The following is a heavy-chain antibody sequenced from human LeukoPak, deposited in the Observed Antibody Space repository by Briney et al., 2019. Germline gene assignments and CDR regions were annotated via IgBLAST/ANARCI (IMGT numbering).Heavy chain of an antibody. V-gene: IGHV1-2*02. J-gene: IGHJ3*02. CDR1: GYTFTGYY. Sequence: ASVKVSCKASGYTFTGYYMHWVRQAPGQGLEWMGWINPNSGGTNYAQKFQGRVTMTRDTSNSTAYMELSRLRSDDTAVYYCARDLVDIVAILGNAFDIWGQGTMVTVSS. CDR3: ARDLVDIVAILGNAFDI. CDR2: INPNSGGT. D-gene: IGHD5-12*01.